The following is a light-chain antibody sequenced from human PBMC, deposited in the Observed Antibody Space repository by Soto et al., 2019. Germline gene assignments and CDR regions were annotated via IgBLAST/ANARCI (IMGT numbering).Light chain of an antibody. CDR2: LNT. V-gene: IGLV1-40*01. J-gene: IGLJ1*01. CDR3: QSYDSSLSAYV. CDR1: SSNIGAGYD. Sequence: QSVLTQPPSVSGAPGQRVTISCMGTSSNIGAGYDVHWYQQPPGAAPKLLIYLNTNRPSGVPGRFSGSKSDTSASLAITGLQAEDEADYYCQSYDSSLSAYVFGSGTKLTVL.